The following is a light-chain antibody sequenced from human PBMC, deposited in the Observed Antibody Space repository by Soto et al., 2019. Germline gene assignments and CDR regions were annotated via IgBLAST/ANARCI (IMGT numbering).Light chain of an antibody. V-gene: IGKV3-20*01. CDR2: GAS. CDR3: QQCGSSPPYT. J-gene: IGKJ2*01. CDR1: QSVTGSY. Sequence: EIVLTQSPGTLSLSPGERATLSYRASQSVTGSYLAWYQQKPGQAPRLLIYGASTRATGIPDRFSGSGSGTDFTLTISRLAPEDFAVYYCQQCGSSPPYTFGQGTKLEMK.